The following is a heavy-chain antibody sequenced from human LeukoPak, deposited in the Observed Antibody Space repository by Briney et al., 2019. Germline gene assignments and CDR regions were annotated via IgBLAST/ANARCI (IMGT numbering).Heavy chain of an antibody. D-gene: IGHD3-10*01. CDR2: VSASDSRT. J-gene: IGHJ4*02. CDR3: AKYYYGSGSSADYFDY. CDR1: GFTFSSYT. Sequence: GGSLRLSCAASGFTFSSYTMSWVRQAPGKGLEWVAGVSASDSRTDYADSVKGRFTISRDNSKHTVYLQMNSLRAEDTAVYYCAKYYYGSGSSADYFDYWGQGTLVSVSS. V-gene: IGHV3-23*01.